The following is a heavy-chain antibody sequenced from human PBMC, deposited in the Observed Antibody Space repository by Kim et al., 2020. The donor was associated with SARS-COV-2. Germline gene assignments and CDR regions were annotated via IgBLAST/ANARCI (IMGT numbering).Heavy chain of an antibody. CDR3: SRGPHTYDFWSGYTRSYY. J-gene: IGHJ6*03. CDR1: GGSFSGYY. Sequence: SETLSLTCAVYGGSFSGYYWSWIRQPPGKGLEWIGEINHSGSTNYNPSLKSRVTISVDTSKNQFSLKLSSVTAADTAVYYCSRGPHTYDFWSGYTRSYY. D-gene: IGHD3-3*01. V-gene: IGHV4-34*01. CDR2: INHSGST.